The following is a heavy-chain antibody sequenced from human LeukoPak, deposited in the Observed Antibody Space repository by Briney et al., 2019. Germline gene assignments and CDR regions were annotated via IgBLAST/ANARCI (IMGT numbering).Heavy chain of an antibody. J-gene: IGHJ6*02. V-gene: IGHV1-69*13. Sequence: ASVKVSCKASGGTFSSYVISWVRQAPGQGLEWMGGIIPIFGTANYAQKFQGRVTITADESTSTAYMELSSLRSEDTAVYYCARDHYDFWSGYHPPSYYYYYGMDVWGQGTTVTVSS. CDR3: ARDHYDFWSGYHPPSYYYYYGMDV. CDR2: IIPIFGTA. D-gene: IGHD3-3*01. CDR1: GGTFSSYV.